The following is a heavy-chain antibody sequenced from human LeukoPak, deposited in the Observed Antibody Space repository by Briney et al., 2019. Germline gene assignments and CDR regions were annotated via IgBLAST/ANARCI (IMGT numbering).Heavy chain of an antibody. V-gene: IGHV4-31*03. Sequence: SETLSLTCTVSGGSISSGGYYWSWIRQHPGEGLEWIGYIYYSGSTYCNPSLKSRVTISVDTSKNQFSLKLSSVTAADTAVYYCARERKDYSKDYWGQGTLVTVSS. CDR2: IYYSGST. CDR3: ARERKDYSKDY. D-gene: IGHD4-11*01. CDR1: GGSISSGGYY. J-gene: IGHJ4*02.